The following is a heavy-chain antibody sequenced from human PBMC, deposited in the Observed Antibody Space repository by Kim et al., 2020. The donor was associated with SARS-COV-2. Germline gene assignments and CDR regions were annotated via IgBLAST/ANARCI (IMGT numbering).Heavy chain of an antibody. J-gene: IGHJ3*01. V-gene: IGHV3-48*03. Sequence: GGSLRLSCAASGFMFSSYSMNWVRQAPGKGLEWVSHINSGGSTIYYADSVKGRFTISRDNAKDSLYLQMNSLRAEDTAVYYCRGWLNTFDVWRQGTMVTV. CDR2: INSGGSTI. CDR1: GFMFSSYS. D-gene: IGHD3-9*01. CDR3: RGWLNTFDV.